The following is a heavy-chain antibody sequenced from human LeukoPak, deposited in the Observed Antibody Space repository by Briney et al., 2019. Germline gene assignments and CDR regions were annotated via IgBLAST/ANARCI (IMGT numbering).Heavy chain of an antibody. J-gene: IGHJ4*02. V-gene: IGHV4-34*01. CDR1: GGSFSGYY. CDR3: ARAPPSVRSGSSPFDY. CDR2: INHSGST. D-gene: IGHD1-26*01. Sequence: PSETLSLTCAVYGGSFSGYYWSWIRQPPGKGLEWIGEINHSGSTNYNPSLKSRVTISVDTSKNKFSLKLSSVTAADTAVYYCARAPPSVRSGSSPFDYWGQGTLVTVSS.